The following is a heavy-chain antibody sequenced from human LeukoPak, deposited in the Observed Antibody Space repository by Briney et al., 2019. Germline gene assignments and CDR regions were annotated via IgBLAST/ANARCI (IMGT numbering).Heavy chain of an antibody. CDR3: ARDTWELLGSLAFDI. Sequence: GGSLRLSCAASGFTFSSYWMDWVRQAPGKGLEWVANIKQDGSEKYYVDSVKGRFTISRDNAKNSLYLQMNSLRAEDTAVYYCARDTWELLGSLAFDIWGQGTMVTVSS. J-gene: IGHJ3*02. CDR2: IKQDGSEK. CDR1: GFTFSSYW. D-gene: IGHD1-26*01. V-gene: IGHV3-7*01.